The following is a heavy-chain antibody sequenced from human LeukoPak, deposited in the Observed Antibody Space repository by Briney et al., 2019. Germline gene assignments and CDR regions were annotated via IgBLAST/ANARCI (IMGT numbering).Heavy chain of an antibody. Sequence: SSETLSLTCNVSGDSIDHYYWSWIRQPAGKGLEWIGLIYSSGLTTYNPSLKSRVTMSVDTSKNQLSLKLNSVTAADSATYYCARTTNGKTVNWFAPWGQGTPVIVSS. CDR2: IYSSGLT. CDR3: ARTTNGKTVNWFAP. J-gene: IGHJ5*01. CDR1: GDSIDHYY. V-gene: IGHV4-4*07. D-gene: IGHD1-1*01.